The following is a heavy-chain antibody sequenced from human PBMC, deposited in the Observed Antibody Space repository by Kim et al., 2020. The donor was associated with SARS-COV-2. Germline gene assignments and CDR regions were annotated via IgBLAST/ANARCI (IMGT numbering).Heavy chain of an antibody. CDR3: ARGTPNRRYSGFDFDY. CDR1: GGTFSSYA. Sequence: SVKVSCKASGGTFSSYAISWVRQAPGQGLEWMGGIIPIFGTANYAQKFQGRVTITADESTSTAYMELSSLRSEDTAVYYCARGTPNRRYSGFDFDYWGQGNLVTVSS. J-gene: IGHJ4*02. D-gene: IGHD5-12*01. CDR2: IIPIFGTA. V-gene: IGHV1-69*13.